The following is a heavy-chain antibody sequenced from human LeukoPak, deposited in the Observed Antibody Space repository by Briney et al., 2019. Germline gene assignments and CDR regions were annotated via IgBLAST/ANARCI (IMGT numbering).Heavy chain of an antibody. CDR3: AREGRVRGWWETYYYGMDA. D-gene: IGHD3-10*01. J-gene: IGHJ6*02. CDR2: IKQDGSEK. CDR1: GFIFSRYW. V-gene: IGHV3-7*01. Sequence: GGSLRLSCAASGFIFSRYWMSWVRQAPGKGLEWVANIKQDGSEKYYVDSVKGRFTISRDNAKNSLFLQMNSLRAEDTAVYYCAREGRVRGWWETYYYGMDAWGQGTTVTVSS.